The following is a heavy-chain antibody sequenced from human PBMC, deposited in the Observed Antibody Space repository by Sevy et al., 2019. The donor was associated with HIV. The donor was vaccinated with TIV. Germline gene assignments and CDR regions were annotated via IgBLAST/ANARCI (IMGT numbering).Heavy chain of an antibody. CDR3: AKVEAAAGWGFYYYYYMDV. CDR1: GFTFSSYG. D-gene: IGHD6-13*01. V-gene: IGHV3-33*06. J-gene: IGHJ6*03. CDR2: IWYDGSNK. Sequence: GGSLRLSCAASGFTFSSYGMHWVRQAPGKGLEWVAVIWYDGSNKYYADSVKGRFTISRDNSKNTLYLQMNSLRAEDTAVYYRAKVEAAAGWGFYYYYYMDVWGKGTTVTVSS.